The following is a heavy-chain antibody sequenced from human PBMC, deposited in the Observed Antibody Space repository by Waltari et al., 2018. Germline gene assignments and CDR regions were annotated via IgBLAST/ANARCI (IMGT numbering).Heavy chain of an antibody. Sequence: QVQLQESGSGLAKPSETLSLTCAVSGYSISSGYHWGWIRHPPGKGLEWIGSIYHSGSTYYNPSLKSRVTISVDTSKNQFSLKLSSVTAADTAVYYCARGDYYYGSGSTIDYWGQGTLVTVSS. D-gene: IGHD3-10*01. V-gene: IGHV4-38-2*01. CDR1: GYSISSGYH. CDR2: IYHSGST. J-gene: IGHJ4*02. CDR3: ARGDYYYGSGSTIDY.